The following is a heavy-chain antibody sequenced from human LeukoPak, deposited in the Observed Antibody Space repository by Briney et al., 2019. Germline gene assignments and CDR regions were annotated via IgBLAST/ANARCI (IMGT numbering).Heavy chain of an antibody. CDR3: AREDMVRGPRSFDY. D-gene: IGHD3-10*01. Sequence: PSQTLSLTCTVSGGSISSGGYYWSWIRQHPGKGLEWIGYIYYSGSTNYNPSLKSRVTISVDTSKNQFSLKLSSVTAADTAVYYCAREDMVRGPRSFDYWGQGTLVTVSS. CDR2: IYYSGST. CDR1: GGSISSGGYY. V-gene: IGHV4-31*03. J-gene: IGHJ4*02.